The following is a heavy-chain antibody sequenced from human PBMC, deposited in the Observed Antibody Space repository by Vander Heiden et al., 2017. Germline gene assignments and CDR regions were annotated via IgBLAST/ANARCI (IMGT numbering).Heavy chain of an antibody. CDR2: ISWNSGSV. Sequence: EVQLVESGGGVVPLDRSLRLSSAASGSTFEDYAMHCVRQAPGKGLEWVSGISWNSGSVGYAASVKGRFTISRDNAENCLYLQMSSLRAKDAALYYCAKGYGDGWAYFDYWGQGTLGT. J-gene: IGHJ4*02. V-gene: IGHV3-9*01. CDR1: GSTFEDYA. CDR3: AKGYGDGWAYFDY. D-gene: IGHD6-19*01.